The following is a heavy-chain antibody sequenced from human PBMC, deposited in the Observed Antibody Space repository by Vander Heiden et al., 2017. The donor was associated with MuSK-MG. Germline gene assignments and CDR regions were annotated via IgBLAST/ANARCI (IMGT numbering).Heavy chain of an antibody. CDR2: ISSSGSTI. CDR3: ARDRTGYSYGYLGYYYYGMDV. D-gene: IGHD5-18*01. V-gene: IGHV3-48*03. CDR1: GFTFSSYE. Sequence: EVQLVESGGGLVQPGGSLRLSCAASGFTFSSYEMNWVRQAPGKGLEWVSYISSSGSTIYYADSVKGRFTISRDNAKNSLYLQMNSLRAEDTAVYYCARDRTGYSYGYLGYYYYGMDVWGQGTTVTVSS. J-gene: IGHJ6*02.